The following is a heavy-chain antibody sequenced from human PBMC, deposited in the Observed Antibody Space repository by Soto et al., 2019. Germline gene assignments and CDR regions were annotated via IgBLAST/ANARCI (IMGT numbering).Heavy chain of an antibody. CDR3: ARDGGIAARGFSYYGMDV. CDR1: GFTFSSYA. Sequence: ESGGGVVQPGRSLRLSCAASGFTFSSYAMHWVRQAPGKGLEWVAVISYDGSNKYYADSVKGRFTISRDNSKNTLYLQMNSLRAEDTAVYYCARDGGIAARGFSYYGMDVWGQGTTVTVSS. J-gene: IGHJ6*02. V-gene: IGHV3-30-3*01. CDR2: ISYDGSNK. D-gene: IGHD6-6*01.